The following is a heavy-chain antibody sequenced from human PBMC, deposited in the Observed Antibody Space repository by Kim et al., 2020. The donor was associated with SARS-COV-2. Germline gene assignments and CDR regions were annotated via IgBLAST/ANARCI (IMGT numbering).Heavy chain of an antibody. D-gene: IGHD6-19*01. J-gene: IGHJ4*03. Sequence: GGSLRLSCVTSGFTFNNFAMTWVRQAPGRGLEWVAAISSRGRDIYYRDSVKGRFTISRDNSQNTVYLQMTSLRDDDTAMYYCAKNPWASSSSCYFDFGG. CDR3: AKNPWASSSSCYFDF. CDR1: GFTFNNFA. V-gene: IGHV3-23*01. CDR2: ISSRGRDI.